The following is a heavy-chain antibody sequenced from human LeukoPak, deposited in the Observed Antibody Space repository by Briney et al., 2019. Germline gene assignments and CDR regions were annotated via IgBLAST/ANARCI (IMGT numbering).Heavy chain of an antibody. J-gene: IGHJ6*02. CDR3: ARDLVVPAAISYYYYGMDV. CDR1: GGSISSYY. V-gene: IGHV4-4*07. Sequence: SETLSLTCTVSGGSISSYYWSWIRQPAGKGLEWIGRIYTSGSTNYNPSLKSRVTMSVDTSKNQFSLKLSSVTAANTAVYYCARDLVVPAAISYYYYGMDVWGQGTTVTVSS. D-gene: IGHD2-2*01. CDR2: IYTSGST.